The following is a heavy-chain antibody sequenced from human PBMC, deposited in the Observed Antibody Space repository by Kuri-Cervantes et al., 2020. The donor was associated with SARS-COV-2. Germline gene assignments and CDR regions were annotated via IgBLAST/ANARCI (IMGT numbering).Heavy chain of an antibody. V-gene: IGHV3-7*01. Sequence: GESLKISCAASGFTFSSYWMSWVRQAPGKGLEWVANIKQDGSEKYYVDSVKGRFTISRDNAKNSLYLQMNSLRAEDTAVYYCARDGYGMDVWGQGTTVTVSS. CDR2: IKQDGSEK. CDR3: ARDGYGMDV. CDR1: GFTFSSYW. J-gene: IGHJ6*02.